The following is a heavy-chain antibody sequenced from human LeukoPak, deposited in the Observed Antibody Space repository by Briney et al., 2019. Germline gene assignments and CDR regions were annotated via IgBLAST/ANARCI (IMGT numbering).Heavy chain of an antibody. CDR1: GGSISGYY. CDR3: ARYSYGGYHFDN. D-gene: IGHD5-18*01. Sequence: SETLSLTCTVSGGSISGYYWSWLRQPPGKGLEWIGYVYSSGSTNYNHSLKSLLTISVDTSKNQFSLKLSSVTAADTAVYYCARYSYGGYHFDNWGQGTLVTVSS. V-gene: IGHV4-59*01. CDR2: VYSSGST. J-gene: IGHJ4*02.